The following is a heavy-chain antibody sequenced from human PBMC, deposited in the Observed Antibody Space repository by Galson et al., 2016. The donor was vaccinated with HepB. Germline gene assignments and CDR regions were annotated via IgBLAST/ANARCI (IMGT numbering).Heavy chain of an antibody. CDR1: GLTFSSYG. CDR2: ISSDGSNR. Sequence: SLRLSCAASGLTFSSYGMYWVRQAPGKGLEWVALISSDGSNRYYADSVQGRFTISRDNSNNTLFLQMSTLRAEDTAVYYCATENLMITFGGVIGRSYGMDVWGKGTTVTVSS. D-gene: IGHD3-16*02. CDR3: ATENLMITFGGVIGRSYGMDV. J-gene: IGHJ6*04. V-gene: IGHV3-30*03.